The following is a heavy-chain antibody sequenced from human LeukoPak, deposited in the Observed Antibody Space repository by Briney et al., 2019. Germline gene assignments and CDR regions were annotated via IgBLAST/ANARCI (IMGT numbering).Heavy chain of an antibody. D-gene: IGHD5-18*01. CDR1: GYTFTSYD. CDR3: AVGEYSYGFSFDY. J-gene: IGHJ4*02. V-gene: IGHV1-8*01. Sequence: ASVKVSCKASGYTFTSYDINWVRQATGQGLEWMGWMNPNSGNTGYAQKFQGRVTMTRNTSISTAYMELSSLRSEDTAVYYCAVGEYSYGFSFDYWGQGTLVTVSS. CDR2: MNPNSGNT.